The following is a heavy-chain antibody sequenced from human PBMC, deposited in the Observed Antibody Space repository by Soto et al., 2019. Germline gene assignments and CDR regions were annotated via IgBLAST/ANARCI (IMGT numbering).Heavy chain of an antibody. CDR3: ARDGKPLLWFGELDYYYGMDV. Sequence: EVQLVESGGGLVQPGGSLRLSCAASGFTFSSYWMSWVRQAPGKGLEWVANIKQDGSEKYYVDSVKGRFTISRDNAKNSLYLQMNSLRAEDTAVYYCARDGKPLLWFGELDYYYGMDVWGQGTTVTVSS. V-gene: IGHV3-7*04. J-gene: IGHJ6*02. CDR2: IKQDGSEK. D-gene: IGHD3-10*01. CDR1: GFTFSSYW.